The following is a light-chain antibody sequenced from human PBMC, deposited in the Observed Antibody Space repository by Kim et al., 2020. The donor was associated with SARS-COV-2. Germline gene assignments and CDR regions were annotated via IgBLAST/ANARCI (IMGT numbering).Light chain of an antibody. CDR2: AAS. Sequence: ASVGDRVTITCRASQDIANALAWDQQKPGKVPKVLIYAASTLQSGVPSRFSGSGSGTEFTLTIGSLQTEDAATYYCQKYNSAPWTFGPGTKVDIK. V-gene: IGKV1-27*01. J-gene: IGKJ1*01. CDR1: QDIANA. CDR3: QKYNSAPWT.